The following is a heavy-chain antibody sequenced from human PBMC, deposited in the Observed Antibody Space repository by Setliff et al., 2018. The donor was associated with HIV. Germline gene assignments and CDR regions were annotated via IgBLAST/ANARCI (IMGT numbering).Heavy chain of an antibody. CDR2: INHSAFT. D-gene: IGHD3-16*01. V-gene: IGHV4-34*01. J-gene: IGHJ4*02. CDR3: ARRPGGITRARLDN. CDR1: GKSFSRYY. Sequence: SETRSLTCAVYGKSFSRYYFNWIRQAPGRGLEWIGEINHSAFTKYNPSLASRVTMSIDTSKNQFSLLLSSVTAADTAMYFCARRPGGITRARLDNWGQGTLVTVS.